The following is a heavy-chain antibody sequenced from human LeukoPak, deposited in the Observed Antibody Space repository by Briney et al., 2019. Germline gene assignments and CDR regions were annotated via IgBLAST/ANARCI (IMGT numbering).Heavy chain of an antibody. D-gene: IGHD3-3*01. J-gene: IGHJ4*02. Sequence: GGSLRLSCAASGFNFGDYAMSWVRQAPGKGLEWVAHIKEGGRGTFYVDSVKGRFAGSRDDARNTVYLQMNSLRAEDTAVYYCARWRGAQSEFVVWGQGTLVTVSS. CDR3: ARWRGAQSEFVV. CDR1: GFNFGDYA. CDR2: IKEGGRGT. V-gene: IGHV3-7*01.